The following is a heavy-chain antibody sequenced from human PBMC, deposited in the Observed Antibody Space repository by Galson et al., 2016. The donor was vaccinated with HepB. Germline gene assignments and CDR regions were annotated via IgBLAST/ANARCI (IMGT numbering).Heavy chain of an antibody. CDR2: MPYDGNNK. V-gene: IGHV3-30*03. J-gene: IGHJ4*02. Sequence: SLRLSCAASGFSVSNNGMHWVRQTPGKGLEWVAVMPYDGNNKDYADSVKGRFSVSRDNSKNTMFLQMNSLRADDTAEYYCARKRGNWGSDYWGQGTLVTVSS. CDR3: ARKRGNWGSDY. CDR1: GFSVSNNG. D-gene: IGHD7-27*01.